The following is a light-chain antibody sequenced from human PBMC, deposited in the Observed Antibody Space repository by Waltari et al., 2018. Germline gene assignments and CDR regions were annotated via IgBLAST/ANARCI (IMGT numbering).Light chain of an antibody. CDR1: NSDVGGYNY. CDR2: DVS. V-gene: IGLV2-14*03. Sequence: QSALTQPAAVSGSPGQSITISCTGSNSDVGGYNYVSWYQQHPGRAPKLMIYDVSNRPSGVSNRFSGSKSGNTASLTVSGLQAEDEADYYCSSYTSSNTPWVFGGGTKLTVL. CDR3: SSYTSSNTPWV. J-gene: IGLJ3*02.